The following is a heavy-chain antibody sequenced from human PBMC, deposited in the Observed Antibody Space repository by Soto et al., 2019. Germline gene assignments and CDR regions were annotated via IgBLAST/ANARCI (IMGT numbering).Heavy chain of an antibody. CDR1: GFTFTSSA. D-gene: IGHD3-3*01. CDR3: ARRGDTISGGMDV. CDR2: IVVGSGNT. J-gene: IGHJ6*02. Sequence: SVKVSCKASGFTFTSSAVQWVRQARGQRLEWIGWIVVGSGNTNYAQKFQERVTITRDMSTSTAYMELSSLRSEDTAMYYCARRGDTISGGMDVWGQGTTVTVSS. V-gene: IGHV1-58*01.